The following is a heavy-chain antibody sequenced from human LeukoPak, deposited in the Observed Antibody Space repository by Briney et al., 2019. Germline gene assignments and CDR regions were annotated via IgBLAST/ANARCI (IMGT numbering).Heavy chain of an antibody. V-gene: IGHV3-23*01. CDR3: ARAGYYGGNAVDY. CDR1: GFTFSSYA. D-gene: IGHD4-23*01. Sequence: GGSLRLSCAASGFTFSSYAVSWVRQTPGKGLEWVSAISGSGGITYYADSVKGRFTISRDNAKNTLYLQMNSLRAEDTAVYYCARAGYYGGNAVDYWGQGTLVTVSS. CDR2: ISGSGGIT. J-gene: IGHJ4*02.